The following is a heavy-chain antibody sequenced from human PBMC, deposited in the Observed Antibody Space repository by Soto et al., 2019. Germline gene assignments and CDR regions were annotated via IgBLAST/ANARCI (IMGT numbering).Heavy chain of an antibody. CDR2: ISGSGGST. V-gene: IGHV3-23*01. D-gene: IGHD2-2*02. CDR3: AKDLYCSSTSCYTVVVY. J-gene: IGHJ4*02. Sequence: GGSLRLSCAASGFTFSSYAMSWLRQAPGKGLEWVSAISGSGGSTYYADSVKGRFTISRDNSKNTLYLQMNSLRAEDTAVYYCAKDLYCSSTSCYTVVVYWGQGTLVTVSS. CDR1: GFTFSSYA.